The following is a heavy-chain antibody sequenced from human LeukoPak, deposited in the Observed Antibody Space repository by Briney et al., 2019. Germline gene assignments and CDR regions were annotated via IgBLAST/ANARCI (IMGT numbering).Heavy chain of an antibody. V-gene: IGHV4-30-4*08. CDR3: ARGEGDSSSWFDP. Sequence: SETLSLTCTVSSGSISNYYWSWIRQPPGKGLEWIGYIYYSGSTYYNPSLKSRVTISVDTSKNQFSLKLSSVTAADTAVYYCARGEGDSSSWFDPWGQGTLVTVSS. J-gene: IGHJ5*02. CDR2: IYYSGST. CDR1: SGSISNYY. D-gene: IGHD6-13*01.